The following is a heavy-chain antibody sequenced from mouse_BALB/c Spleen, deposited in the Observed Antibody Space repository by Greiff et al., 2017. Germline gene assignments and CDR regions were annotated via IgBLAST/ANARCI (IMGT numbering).Heavy chain of an antibody. V-gene: IGHV1S132*01. Sequence: LVESGAELVKPGASVKLSCKTSGYTFTSYWIQWVKQRPGQGLGWIGEIFPGTGTTYYNEKFKGKATLTIDTSSSTAYMQLSSLTSEDSAVYFCAYYRYDRFAYWGQGTLVTVSA. D-gene: IGHD2-14*01. J-gene: IGHJ3*01. CDR2: IFPGTGTT. CDR1: GYTFTSYW. CDR3: AYYRYDRFAY.